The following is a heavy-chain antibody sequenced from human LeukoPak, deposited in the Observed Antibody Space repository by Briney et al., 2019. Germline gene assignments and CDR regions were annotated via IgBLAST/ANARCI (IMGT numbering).Heavy chain of an antibody. Sequence: ASVKVSCKASGGTFSTYAISWVRQAPGQGLEWMGGIIPIFGTANYAQKFQGRVTITADKSTSTTYMELSSLRSEDTAVYYCARGSGITMVRGVIEYYFGYWGQGTLVTVSS. V-gene: IGHV1-69*06. D-gene: IGHD3-10*01. CDR1: GGTFSTYA. CDR2: IIPIFGTA. J-gene: IGHJ4*02. CDR3: ARGSGITMVRGVIEYYFGY.